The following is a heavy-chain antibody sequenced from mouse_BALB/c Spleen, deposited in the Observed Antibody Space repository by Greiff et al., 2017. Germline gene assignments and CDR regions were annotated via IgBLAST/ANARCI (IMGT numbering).Heavy chain of an antibody. CDR2: IWGDGST. CDR1: GFSLTGYG. CDR3: ARARPGNYVYYAMDY. Sequence: QVQLKESGPGLVAPSQSLSITCTVSGFSLTGYGVNWVRQPPGKGLEWLGMIWGDGSTDYNSALKSRLSISKDNSKSQVFLKMNSLQTDDTARYYCARARPGNYVYYAMDYWGQGTSVTVSS. D-gene: IGHD2-1*01. V-gene: IGHV2-6-7*01. J-gene: IGHJ4*01.